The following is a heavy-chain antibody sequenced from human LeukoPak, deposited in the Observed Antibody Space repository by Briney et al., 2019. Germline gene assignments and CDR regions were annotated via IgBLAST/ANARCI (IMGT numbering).Heavy chain of an antibody. V-gene: IGHV3-53*01. CDR2: IYSGGST. D-gene: IGHD3-22*01. J-gene: IGHJ5*02. CDR3: ARGHVNTMIVVADGWFDP. CDR1: GFTVSSNY. Sequence: PGGSLRLSCAASGFTVSSNYMSWVRQAPGKGLVWVSIIYSGGSTYYADSVKGRFTISRDNSKNTLYLQMNSLRAEDTAMYYCARGHVNTMIVVADGWFDPWGQGTLVTVSS.